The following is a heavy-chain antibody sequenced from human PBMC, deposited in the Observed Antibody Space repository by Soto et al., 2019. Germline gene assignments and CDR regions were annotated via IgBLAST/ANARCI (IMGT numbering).Heavy chain of an antibody. CDR1: GTTFTSCG. CDR2: INPIYGAP. J-gene: IGHJ4*02. Sequence: VASVKVSCKASGTTFTSCGVDWVRQAPGQGLEWMGGINPIYGAPNYAQKFQGRVTITADEPTSTTYMELSSLGSEDTAVYYCAILYYYDSSGFLPFDYWGQGTLVTVSS. V-gene: IGHV1-69*13. D-gene: IGHD3-22*01. CDR3: AILYYYDSSGFLPFDY.